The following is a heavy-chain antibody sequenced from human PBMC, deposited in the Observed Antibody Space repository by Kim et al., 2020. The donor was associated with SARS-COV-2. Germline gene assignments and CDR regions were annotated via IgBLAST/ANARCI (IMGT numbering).Heavy chain of an antibody. CDR2: IDQPGSGT. CDR3: ARDFDFNSGAYYMGYDI. D-gene: IGHD3-22*01. CDR1: GFTFIDHY. J-gene: IGHJ3*02. Sequence: GGSLRLSCVASGFTFIDHYMHWVRQAPGGGLVWVSRIDQPGSGTTYADAVKGRFTISRDNAKNTVYLQMNSLRAEDTAVYFCARDFDFNSGAYYMGYDIWGKRTMVAAFS. V-gene: IGHV3-74*03.